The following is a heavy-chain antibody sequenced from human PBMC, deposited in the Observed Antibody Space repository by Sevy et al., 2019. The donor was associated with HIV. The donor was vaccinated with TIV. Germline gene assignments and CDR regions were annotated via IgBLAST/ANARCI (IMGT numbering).Heavy chain of an antibody. CDR2: IYSGGST. Sequence: GGSLRLSCAASEFSVTDNYMSWVRQAPGKGLEWVSTIYSGGSTFYAYSVKGRFKISRDNSKNTLYLHMNGLRAEDTAVYYCALDRYYDASGYYYYYYGLDVWGQGTTVTVSS. V-gene: IGHV3-66*01. CDR1: EFSVTDNY. CDR3: ALDRYYDASGYYYYYYGLDV. J-gene: IGHJ6*02. D-gene: IGHD3-22*01.